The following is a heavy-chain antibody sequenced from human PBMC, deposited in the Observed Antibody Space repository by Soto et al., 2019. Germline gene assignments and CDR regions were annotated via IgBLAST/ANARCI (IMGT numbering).Heavy chain of an antibody. D-gene: IGHD3-3*01. CDR1: GFTFSSYG. CDR2: IWYDGSNK. J-gene: IGHJ6*02. V-gene: IGHV3-33*01. CDR3: AADFWSGFGEPHAPMDV. Sequence: GGSLSLSCAASGFTFSSYGMHWVRQAPGKGLEWVAVIWYDGSNKYYADSVKGRFTISRDNSKNTLYLQMNSLRAEDTAVYYCAADFWSGFGEPHAPMDVWGQGTTVTVSS.